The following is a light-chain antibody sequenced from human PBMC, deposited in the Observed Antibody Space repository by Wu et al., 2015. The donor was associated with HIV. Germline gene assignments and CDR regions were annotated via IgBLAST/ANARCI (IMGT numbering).Light chain of an antibody. Sequence: DIQMTQSPSSLSASVGDRVTITCRASQSISSYLNWYQQKPGKAPKLLIYAASSLQSGVPSRFSGSGSGTDFTLTISSLQPEDFATYYCQQYNTYSWTFGQGTKVEIK. CDR2: AAS. CDR3: QQYNTYSWT. CDR1: QSISSY. J-gene: IGKJ1*01. V-gene: IGKV1-39*01.